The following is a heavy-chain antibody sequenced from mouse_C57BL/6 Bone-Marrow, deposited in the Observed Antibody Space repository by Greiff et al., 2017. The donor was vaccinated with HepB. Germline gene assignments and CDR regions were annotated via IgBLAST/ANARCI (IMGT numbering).Heavy chain of an antibody. J-gene: IGHJ2*01. CDR1: GYTFTSYW. Sequence: VKLMESGAELVKPGASVKLSCKASGYTFTSYWMHWVKQRPGQGLEWIGMIHPNSGSTNYNEKFKSKATLTVDKSSSTAYMQRSSLTSEDSAVYYCARERWYFDYWGQGTTLTVSS. D-gene: IGHD1-1*02. CDR3: ARERWYFDY. CDR2: IHPNSGST. V-gene: IGHV1-64*01.